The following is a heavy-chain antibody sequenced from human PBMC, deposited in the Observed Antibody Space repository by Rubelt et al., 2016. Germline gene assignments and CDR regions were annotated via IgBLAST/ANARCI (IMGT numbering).Heavy chain of an antibody. J-gene: IGHJ5*02. D-gene: IGHD5-18*01. CDR3: ARDSDIKWFYA. Sequence: QVQLQQWGAGLLKPSETLSLTCAVYGGSFSGYYWSWIRQPPGKGLEWIGEINHSGRTNYNPSLKSRVTISVDTSKNQFPLKLSSVTAADTAVYYCARDSDIKWFYAWGQGTLVTVSS. V-gene: IGHV4-34*01. CDR1: GGSFSGYY. CDR2: INHSGRT.